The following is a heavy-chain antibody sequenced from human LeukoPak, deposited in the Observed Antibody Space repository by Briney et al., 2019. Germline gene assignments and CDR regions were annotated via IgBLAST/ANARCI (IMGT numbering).Heavy chain of an antibody. CDR2: MNPHSGGT. D-gene: IGHD2-2*01. CDR1: GYTLTDYY. Sequence: ASVKVSCTSSGYTLTDYYIHWVRQAPGQGLEWLGWMNPHSGGTNYAQNFRGRVTMSSDTSINTAYMELTGLTSDDTALYYCARAQRTISGMDVWGQGTTLIVS. CDR3: ARAQRTISGMDV. J-gene: IGHJ6*02. V-gene: IGHV1-2*02.